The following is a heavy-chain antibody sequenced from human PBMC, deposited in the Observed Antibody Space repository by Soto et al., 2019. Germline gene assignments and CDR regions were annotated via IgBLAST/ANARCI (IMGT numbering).Heavy chain of an antibody. CDR1: GGSISSGGYS. CDR3: ARGGAAAGQPGPYYYYYYGMDV. J-gene: IGHJ6*02. Sequence: QLQLQESGSGLVKPSQTLSLTCAVSGGSISSGGYSWSWIRQPPGKGLEWIGYIYHSGSTYYNPSLKSRVTISVDRSKNQFSLKLSSVTAADTAVYYCARGGAAAGQPGPYYYYYYGMDVWGQGTTVTVSS. CDR2: IYHSGST. D-gene: IGHD6-13*01. V-gene: IGHV4-30-2*01.